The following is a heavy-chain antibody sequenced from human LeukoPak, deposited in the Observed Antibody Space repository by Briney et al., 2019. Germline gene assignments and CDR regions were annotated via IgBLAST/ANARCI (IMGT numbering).Heavy chain of an antibody. Sequence: PGGSLRLSCAASGFIVSSNYMSWVRQAPGKGLEWVSVIYYTGTTYYADSVKGRFTISRDNSKNTVYLQMNSLRAEATAVYYCATGRAAAGNGYWGHRTLVTVST. V-gene: IGHV3-53*01. CDR2: IYYTGTT. CDR3: ATGRAAAGNGY. CDR1: GFIVSSNY. D-gene: IGHD6-13*01. J-gene: IGHJ4*03.